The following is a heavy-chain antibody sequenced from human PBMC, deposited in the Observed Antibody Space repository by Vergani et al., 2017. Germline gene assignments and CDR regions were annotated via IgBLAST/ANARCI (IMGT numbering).Heavy chain of an antibody. J-gene: IGHJ3*02. Sequence: EVQLVQSGAEVKKPGESLKISCKGSGYSFTSYWIGWVRQMPGKGLEWMGIIYPVDSDTRYSPSFQGQVTISADKSITTAYLQWSSLKASDTAMYYCARHNPYYYDSSGPSPTGAFDIWGQGTMVTVSS. D-gene: IGHD3-22*01. V-gene: IGHV5-51*01. CDR1: GYSFTSYW. CDR3: ARHNPYYYDSSGPSPTGAFDI. CDR2: IYPVDSDT.